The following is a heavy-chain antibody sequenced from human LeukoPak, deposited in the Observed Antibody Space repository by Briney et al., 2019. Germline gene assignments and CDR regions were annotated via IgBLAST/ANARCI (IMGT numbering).Heavy chain of an antibody. CDR3: ARLRYSGSYLGY. V-gene: IGHV5-51*01. Sequence: GESLEISCKGSGYSFTNYWIGWVRQMPGKGLEWMGIIYPGDSDTRYSPSFQGQVTISADKSINTAYLQWTTLKASDTAMYYCARLRYSGSYLGYWGQGTLVTVSS. CDR2: IYPGDSDT. CDR1: GYSFTNYW. D-gene: IGHD1-26*01. J-gene: IGHJ4*02.